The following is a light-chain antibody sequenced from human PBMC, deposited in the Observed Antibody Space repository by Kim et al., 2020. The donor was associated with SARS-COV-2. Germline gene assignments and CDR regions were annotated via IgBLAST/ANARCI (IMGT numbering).Light chain of an antibody. CDR1: QNVVTNY. V-gene: IGKV3-20*01. CDR2: GAS. CDR3: QQYSSSPGT. Sequence: EIVLTQSPGPLSLSPGERATLSCRASQNVVTNYLAWYQQRPGQAPRLLIYGASSRATDIPDRFTGSGSGTDFTLTISRLEPEDFAVYYCQQYSSSPGTFGQRTRLEIK. J-gene: IGKJ5*01.